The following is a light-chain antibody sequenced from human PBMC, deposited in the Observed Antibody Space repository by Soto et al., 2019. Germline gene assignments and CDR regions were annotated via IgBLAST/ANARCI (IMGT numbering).Light chain of an antibody. J-gene: IGKJ2*01. Sequence: EIVLTQSPATLSLSPGERATLSCTASQSVNSYLAWYQQKSGQAPRLLIYDASNRATGIPAKFSGSGSGTDFTLTISSLEPEDFAVYYCQQRSNWPGTFGQGTQLEIK. CDR1: QSVNSY. V-gene: IGKV3-11*01. CDR2: DAS. CDR3: QQRSNWPGT.